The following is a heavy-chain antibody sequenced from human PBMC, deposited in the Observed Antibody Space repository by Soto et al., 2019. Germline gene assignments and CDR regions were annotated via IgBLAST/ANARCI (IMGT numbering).Heavy chain of an antibody. CDR3: ARGGSSWSAEYYQH. Sequence: ASVKVSCKASGGTFSSYGISWVRQAPGQGPEWMGWISGYNGNTNYAQKLQGRVTMTTDTSTSTAYMELRSLRSDDTAVYYCARGGSSWSAEYYQHWGQGTLVTVSS. CDR2: ISGYNGNT. J-gene: IGHJ1*01. V-gene: IGHV1-18*01. D-gene: IGHD6-13*01. CDR1: GGTFSSYG.